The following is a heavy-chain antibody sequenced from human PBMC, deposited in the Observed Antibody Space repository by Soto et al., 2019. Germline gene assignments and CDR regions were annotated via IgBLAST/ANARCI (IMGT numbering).Heavy chain of an antibody. CDR2: IYYSGST. J-gene: IGHJ6*02. CDR3: ASLRITMVRGVVTYYYYGMDV. V-gene: IGHV4-39*01. D-gene: IGHD3-10*01. CDR1: GGSISSSSYY. Sequence: SETLSLTCTVSGGSISSSSYYWGWIRQPPGKGLEWFGSIYYSGSTYYNPSLKSRVTISVDTSKNQFSLKLSSVTAADTAVYYCASLRITMVRGVVTYYYYGMDVWGQGTTVTVSS.